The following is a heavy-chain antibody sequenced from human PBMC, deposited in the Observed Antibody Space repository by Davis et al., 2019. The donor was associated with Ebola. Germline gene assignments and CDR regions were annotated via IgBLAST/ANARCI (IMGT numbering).Heavy chain of an antibody. V-gene: IGHV4-34*01. CDR3: AGAPDAFDM. CDR1: GGSFSGYY. Sequence: GSLRLSCAVYGGSFSGYYWSWIRQPPGTGLEWIGEINHSGSTNYNPSLKSRVTMSVDTSKNQFSLKLTSVTAADTAVYYCAGAPDAFDMWGQGTMVTVSS. CDR2: INHSGST. J-gene: IGHJ3*02.